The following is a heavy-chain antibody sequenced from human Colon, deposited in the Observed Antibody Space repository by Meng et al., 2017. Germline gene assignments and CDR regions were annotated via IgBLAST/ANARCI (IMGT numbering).Heavy chain of an antibody. V-gene: IGHV1-8*01. D-gene: IGHD2/OR15-2a*01. CDR2: MNPNSDNT. Sequence: QVQLVQSWADVKKPGASLKVSCKASGYAFTSYEINGVRQAPGQGLEWMGWMNPNSDNTASAQHFLGRVNMTRDTSINTAYMELTSLRFDDTAVYYCARDRIGGFDLWGQGTLVTVSS. J-gene: IGHJ4*02. CDR1: GYAFTSYE. CDR3: ARDRIGGFDL.